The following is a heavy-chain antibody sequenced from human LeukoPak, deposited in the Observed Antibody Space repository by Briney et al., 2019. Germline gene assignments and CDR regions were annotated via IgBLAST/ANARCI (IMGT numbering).Heavy chain of an antibody. V-gene: IGHV3-43*02. J-gene: IGHJ4*02. D-gene: IGHD3-10*01. CDR2: ISGDGGST. CDR3: AKVLITMVRGVIGN. Sequence: PGGSLRLSCAASGFTFDDYAMHWVRQAPGKGLEWVSLISGDGGSTYYADSVKGRFTISRDNSKNSLYLQMNSLRTKDTALYYCAKVLITMVRGVIGNWGQGTLVTVSS. CDR1: GFTFDDYA.